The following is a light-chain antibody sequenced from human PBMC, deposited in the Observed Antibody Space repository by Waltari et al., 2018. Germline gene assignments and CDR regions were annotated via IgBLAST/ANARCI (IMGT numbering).Light chain of an antibody. CDR3: QKTYSTPT. V-gene: IGKV1-39*01. CDR2: GAS. Sequence: DIQMTQSPSSLSANVGDRVIITCRASQNIGNYLNWYQQKPGKAPRPLIYGASNLQSGVPSRFSGSGSGTYFSLTLSSLQPEDFATYFCQKTYSTPTFGLGTKVEMK. CDR1: QNIGNY. J-gene: IGKJ1*01.